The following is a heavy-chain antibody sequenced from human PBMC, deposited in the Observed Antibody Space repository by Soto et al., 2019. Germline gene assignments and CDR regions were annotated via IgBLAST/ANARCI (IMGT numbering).Heavy chain of an antibody. J-gene: IGHJ3*02. CDR1: GFTFSSYS. CDR3: ARTKSGYYMTPVVNDAFDI. Sequence: EVQLVESGGGLVKPGGSLRLSCAASGFTFSSYSMNWVRQAPGKGLEWVSSISTRSSYTYYADSVKGRFTISRDNAKNSLYLLMNSLRAEDTAMYYCARTKSGYYMTPVVNDAFDIWGQGTMVTVSS. V-gene: IGHV3-21*01. D-gene: IGHD4-17*01. CDR2: ISTRSSYT.